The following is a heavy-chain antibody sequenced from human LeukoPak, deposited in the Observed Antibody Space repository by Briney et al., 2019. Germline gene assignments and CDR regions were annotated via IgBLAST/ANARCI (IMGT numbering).Heavy chain of an antibody. CDR2: INHSGST. CDR1: GGSFSGYY. J-gene: IGHJ4*02. Sequence: KPSETLSLTCAVYGGSFSGYYWSWIRQPPGKGLEWIGEINHSGSTNYNPSLKSRVTISVDTSKNQFSLKLSSVTAADTAVYYCAGTPYYDILTGYYMEGLDYWGQGTLVTVSS. V-gene: IGHV4-34*01. CDR3: AGTPYYDILTGYYMEGLDY. D-gene: IGHD3-9*01.